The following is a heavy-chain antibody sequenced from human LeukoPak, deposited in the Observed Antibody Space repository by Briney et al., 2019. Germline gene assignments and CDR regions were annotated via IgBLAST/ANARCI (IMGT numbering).Heavy chain of an antibody. CDR3: ASSGGDYLLFDD. V-gene: IGHV3-66*01. D-gene: IGHD2-21*02. CDR1: GFTVSSNY. CDR2: IYSGGNT. J-gene: IGHJ4*02. Sequence: LSGGSLRLSRAASGFTVSSNYMSWVRQAPGKGLEWVSVIYSGGNTYYADSVKGRFTISRDNSKNTLYLQMNSLRAEDTAVYYCASSGGDYLLFDDWGQGTLVTVSS.